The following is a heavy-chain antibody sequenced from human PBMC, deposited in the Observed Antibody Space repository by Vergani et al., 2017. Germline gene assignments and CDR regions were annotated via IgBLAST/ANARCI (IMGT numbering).Heavy chain of an antibody. CDR2: ISSSSSYI. CDR1: GFTFSSYA. J-gene: IGHJ4*02. Sequence: EVQLLESGGGLVQPGGSLRLSCAASGFTFSSYAMSWVRQAPGKGLEWVSSISSSSSYIYYADSVKGRLTISRDNAKNSLYLQMNSLRAEDTAVYYCARDRTAAFEFTIDYWGQGTLVTVSS. D-gene: IGHD3-16*01. CDR3: ARDRTAAFEFTIDY. V-gene: IGHV3-21*01.